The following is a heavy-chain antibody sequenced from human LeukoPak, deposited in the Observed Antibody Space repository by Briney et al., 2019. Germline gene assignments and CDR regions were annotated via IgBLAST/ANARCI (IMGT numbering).Heavy chain of an antibody. Sequence: SETLSLTCAVYGGSFSGYYWSWIRQPPGKGLEWIGRIYASGSTDYNPSLKSRVTISRDTSKNEFSLILSSVTAADTAVYFCARDSPPAYCSSGSCYFDSWGQGTLVTVSS. D-gene: IGHD2-15*01. J-gene: IGHJ4*02. CDR3: ARDSPPAYCSSGSCYFDS. CDR1: GGSFSGYY. CDR2: IYASGST. V-gene: IGHV4-4*08.